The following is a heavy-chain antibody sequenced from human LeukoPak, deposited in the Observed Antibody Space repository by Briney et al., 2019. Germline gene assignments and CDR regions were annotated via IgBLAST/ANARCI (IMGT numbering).Heavy chain of an antibody. V-gene: IGHV3-53*01. J-gene: IGHJ4*02. CDR2: IYSGGST. CDR1: GFTVSSNY. CDR3: ARDPGDCSGGSCYGDY. Sequence: GGPLRLSCAASGFTVSSNYMSWVRQAPGKGLEWVSVIYSGGSTYYADSVKGRFTISRDNSKNTLYLQMNSLRAEDTAVYYCARDPGDCSGGSCYGDYWGQGTLVTASS. D-gene: IGHD2-15*01.